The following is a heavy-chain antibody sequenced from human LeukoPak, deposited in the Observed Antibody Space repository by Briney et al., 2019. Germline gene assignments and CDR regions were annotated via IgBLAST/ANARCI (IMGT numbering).Heavy chain of an antibody. CDR1: GGSFSGYC. CDR2: INHSGST. J-gene: IGHJ4*02. D-gene: IGHD5-24*01. CDR3: AGIEMATTKFAY. Sequence: SETLSLTCAVYGGSFSGYCWSWIRQPPGKGLEWIGEINHSGSTNYNPSLKSRVTISVDTSKNQFSLKLSSVTAADTAVYFCAGIEMATTKFAYWGQGALVTVSS. V-gene: IGHV4-34*01.